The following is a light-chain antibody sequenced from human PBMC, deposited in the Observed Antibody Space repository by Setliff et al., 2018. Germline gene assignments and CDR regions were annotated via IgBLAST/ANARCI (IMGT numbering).Light chain of an antibody. Sequence: QSALTQPPSVSGSRGQSVTISCTGTSSDVGNYNRVSWYQQHPGKAPKLLIYEISKRPSGVPDRFSGSKSGNTASLTVSGLQAEDEADYYCSSYAGTNNPYVFGSGTKVTVL. CDR2: EIS. V-gene: IGLV2-8*01. CDR1: SSDVGNYNR. CDR3: SSYAGTNNPYV. J-gene: IGLJ1*01.